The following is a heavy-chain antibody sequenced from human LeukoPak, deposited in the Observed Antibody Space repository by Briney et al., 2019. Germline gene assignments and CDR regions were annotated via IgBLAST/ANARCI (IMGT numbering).Heavy chain of an antibody. CDR3: ARNHSSGWFDY. Sequence: SETLSLTCGVSGYSISSGYYWGWIRQPPGKGLEWIGSIYHSGSTYYNPSLKSRVTISVDTSKNQFSLKLSSVTAADTAVYYCARNHSSGWFDYWGQGTLVTVSS. CDR2: IYHSGST. CDR1: GYSISSGYY. V-gene: IGHV4-38-2*01. J-gene: IGHJ4*02. D-gene: IGHD6-19*01.